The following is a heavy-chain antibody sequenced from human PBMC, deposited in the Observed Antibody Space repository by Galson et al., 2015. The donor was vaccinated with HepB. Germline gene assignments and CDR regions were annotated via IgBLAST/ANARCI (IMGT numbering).Heavy chain of an antibody. CDR1: GFTFSSYA. D-gene: IGHD6-19*01. CDR3: AKVRSSGWYFDY. Sequence: SLRLSCAASGFTFSSYAMSWVRQAPGKGLEWVSAISGSGGSTYYADSVKGRFTISRDNSKNTLYLQMNSLRAEDTAVYYCAKVRSSGWYFDYWGQGTLVTVSS. V-gene: IGHV3-23*01. CDR2: ISGSGGST. J-gene: IGHJ4*02.